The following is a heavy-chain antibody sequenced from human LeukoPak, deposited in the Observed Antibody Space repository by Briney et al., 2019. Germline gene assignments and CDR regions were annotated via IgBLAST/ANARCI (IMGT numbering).Heavy chain of an antibody. V-gene: IGHV3-15*01. CDR1: LFTFSNAW. CDR3: TTDDVEMATIFYFDY. CDR2: IKSKTDSGTT. D-gene: IGHD5-24*01. Sequence: PGWSLRLSFASSLFTFSNAWMSCARQAPAKGVEWVGRIKSKTDSGTTAYAAPVKGRFTISRDDSKHTTYLQMNSLKTEDTAVYYCTTDDVEMATIFYFDYWGQGTLVTVYS. J-gene: IGHJ4*02.